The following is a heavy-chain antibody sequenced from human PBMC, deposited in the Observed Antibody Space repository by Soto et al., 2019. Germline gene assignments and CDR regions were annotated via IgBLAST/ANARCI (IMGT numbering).Heavy chain of an antibody. D-gene: IGHD3-22*01. CDR2: IYYSGST. J-gene: IGHJ4*02. Sequence: SETLSLTCTVCGGSISSYYWSWIRQPPGKGLEWIGYIYYSGSTNYNPSLKSRVTISVDTSKNQFSLKLSSVTAADTAVYYCARSGGYYDSSGYYPFDYWGQGTLVTVSS. CDR3: ARSGGYYDSSGYYPFDY. V-gene: IGHV4-59*01. CDR1: GGSISSYY.